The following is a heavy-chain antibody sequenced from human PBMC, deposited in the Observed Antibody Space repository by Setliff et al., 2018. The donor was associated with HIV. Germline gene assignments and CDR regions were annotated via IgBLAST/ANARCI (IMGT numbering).Heavy chain of an antibody. Sequence: GGSLRLSCAVSGFTFSTYAMSWVRQAPGKGLEWVSTISAGGGSTYYADSVKGRFTISRENSKNTLYLQMNSLRPEDTAVYYCAKDFPPPNGMDVWGQGTTVTVSS. V-gene: IGHV3-23*01. J-gene: IGHJ6*02. CDR2: ISAGGGST. CDR1: GFTFSTYA. CDR3: AKDFPPPNGMDV.